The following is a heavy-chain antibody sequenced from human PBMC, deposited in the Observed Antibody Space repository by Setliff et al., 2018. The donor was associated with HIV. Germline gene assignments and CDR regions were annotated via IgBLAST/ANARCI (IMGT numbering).Heavy chain of an antibody. J-gene: IGHJ4*02. Sequence: PGESLKISCKTSGYSFTNYWVGWVRQMPGNGLEWMGLIWPDDSDTMYSPSFQGQVTISADKSIGTAYLQWSSLKASDTAMYYCARHLGVAGTSGGDYWGQGTLVTVSS. CDR1: GYSFTNYW. D-gene: IGHD6-19*01. CDR3: ARHLGVAGTSGGDY. V-gene: IGHV5-51*01. CDR2: IWPDDSDT.